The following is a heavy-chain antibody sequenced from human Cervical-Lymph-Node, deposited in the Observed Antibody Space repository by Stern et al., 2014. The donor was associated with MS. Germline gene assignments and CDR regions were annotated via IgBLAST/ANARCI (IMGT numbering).Heavy chain of an antibody. CDR2: IDWDDST. CDR3: ARTPTYRFAFDV. D-gene: IGHD3-10*01. CDR1: GFSLTTTGIR. Sequence: QITLKESGPALVRPTQTLTLTRTFSGFSLTTTGIRVSWIRQPPGKALEWLARIDWDDSTFYSTSLRTRLIISKDTSKNQVVLTMTNVDPADTATYYCARTPTYRFAFDVWGQGTVVIVSS. J-gene: IGHJ3*01. V-gene: IGHV2-70*04.